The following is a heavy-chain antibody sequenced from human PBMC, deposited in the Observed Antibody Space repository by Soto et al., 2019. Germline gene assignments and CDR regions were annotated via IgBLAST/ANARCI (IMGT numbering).Heavy chain of an antibody. CDR3: AIRKRGGSYSMIGAFDI. CDR1: GFTFSSYA. V-gene: IGHV3-23*01. Sequence: EVQLLESGGGLVQPGGSLRLSCAASGFTFSSYAMSWVRQAPGKGLEWVSAISGSGGSTYYADSVKGRFTISRDNSKNTLYLQMNSLRAEDTAVYYCAIRKRGGSYSMIGAFDIWGQGTMVTVSS. J-gene: IGHJ3*02. D-gene: IGHD1-26*01. CDR2: ISGSGGST.